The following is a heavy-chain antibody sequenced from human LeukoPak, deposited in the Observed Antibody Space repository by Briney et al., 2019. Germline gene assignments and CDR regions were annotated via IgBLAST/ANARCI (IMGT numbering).Heavy chain of an antibody. V-gene: IGHV3-53*01. J-gene: IGHJ4*02. CDR2: IFSGGNT. CDR1: GFTVSSSY. Sequence: PGGSLRLSCAASGFTVSSSYMSWVRQAPGKGLEWVSVIFSGGNTYYADSVKGRFTISRDNSKNTLFLQMLSLRAVDTAMYYCARFSQGFDYWGQGSLVTVSS. D-gene: IGHD2/OR15-2a*01. CDR3: ARFSQGFDY.